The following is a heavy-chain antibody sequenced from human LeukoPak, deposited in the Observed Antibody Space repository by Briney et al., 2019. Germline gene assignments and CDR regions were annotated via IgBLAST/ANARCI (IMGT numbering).Heavy chain of an antibody. Sequence: GGSLRLSCAASGFIFSTYKMNWVRQAPGKGLEWISYIDNSGTTIYYADSVKGQFTISRDNAKNSPYLQMNSLRAEDTAVYYCARESITMVRGVITRYFDYWGQGTLVTVSS. CDR3: ARESITMVRGVITRYFDY. CDR1: GFIFSTYK. D-gene: IGHD3-10*01. CDR2: IDNSGTTI. J-gene: IGHJ4*02. V-gene: IGHV3-48*03.